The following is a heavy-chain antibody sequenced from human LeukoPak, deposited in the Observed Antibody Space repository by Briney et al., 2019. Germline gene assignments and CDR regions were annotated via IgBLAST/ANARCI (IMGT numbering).Heavy chain of an antibody. CDR2: ISSGSTYI. V-gene: IGHV3-21*01. CDR3: ASSSGASWGYFDY. Sequence: GGSLRLSCSASGFTFSSYSMNWVRQAPGKGLEWVSSISSGSTYIYYADSVKGRFTLSRDNAKNSLYLQMNSLRAEDTAAYYCASSSGASWGYFDYWGQGTLVTVS. J-gene: IGHJ4*02. CDR1: GFTFSSYS. D-gene: IGHD2-15*01.